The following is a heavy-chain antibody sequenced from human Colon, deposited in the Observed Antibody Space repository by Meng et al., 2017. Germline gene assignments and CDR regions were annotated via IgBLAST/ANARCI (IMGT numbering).Heavy chain of an antibody. CDR3: GTGAAFDI. J-gene: IGHJ3*02. V-gene: IGHV3-15*01. Sequence: GESLKISCVASGFTFSNSWMSWVRQAPGKGLEWVGRIKRKTDGGTTDYAAPVKGRFTISRDDSENTLFLQMNSLKAEDTAVYDCGTGAAFDIWGQGTMVTVSS. CDR2: IKRKTDGGTT. D-gene: IGHD3/OR15-3a*01. CDR1: GFTFSNSW.